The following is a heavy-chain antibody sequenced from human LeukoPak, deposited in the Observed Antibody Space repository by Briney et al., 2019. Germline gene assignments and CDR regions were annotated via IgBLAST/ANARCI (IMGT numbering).Heavy chain of an antibody. CDR3: AVSNGGYGP. CDR2: INSDGTTT. V-gene: IGHV3-74*01. D-gene: IGHD5-12*01. J-gene: IGHJ5*02. CDR1: AFNFTAYW. Sequence: GGSLRLPCASSAFNFTAYWMHWVRQDPRQGLLWVARINSDGTTTNYADSVKGRFTISRDNAKNTLFLQMNGLRAEDTAVYFCAVSNGGYGPWGQGALVTVSS.